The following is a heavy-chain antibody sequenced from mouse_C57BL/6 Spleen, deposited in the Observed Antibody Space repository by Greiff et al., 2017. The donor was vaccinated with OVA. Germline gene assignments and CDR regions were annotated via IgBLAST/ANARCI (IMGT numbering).Heavy chain of an antibody. CDR3: ARSPYYYGSSYWYFDV. D-gene: IGHD1-1*01. CDR1: GYTFTSYG. V-gene: IGHV1-58*01. J-gene: IGHJ1*03. CDR2: IYIGNGYT. Sequence: EVQLQQSGAELVRPGSSVKMSCKTSGYTFTSYGINWVKQRPGQGLEWIGYIYIGNGYTEYNEKFKGKATLTSDKSSSTAYMQLSSLTSEDSAIYFGARSPYYYGSSYWYFDVWGTGTTVTVSS.